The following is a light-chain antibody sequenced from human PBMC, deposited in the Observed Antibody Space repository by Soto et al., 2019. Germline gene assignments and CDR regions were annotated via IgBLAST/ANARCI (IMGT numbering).Light chain of an antibody. Sequence: QSVLTQPPSASGTPGQRVTISCSGSSSNIGSNYRYWYQQLPGTAPKLLIYRNNERPSGVPDRFSGSKSGTSASLAISGLRSEDEADYYCAAWDDSLSAVVFGGGTKLTVL. V-gene: IGLV1-47*01. CDR3: AAWDDSLSAVV. CDR1: SSNIGSNY. CDR2: RNN. J-gene: IGLJ2*01.